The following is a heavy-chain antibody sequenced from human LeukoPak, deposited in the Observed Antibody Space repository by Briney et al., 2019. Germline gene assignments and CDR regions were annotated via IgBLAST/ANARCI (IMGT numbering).Heavy chain of an antibody. CDR2: FDPEDGET. J-gene: IGHJ4*02. D-gene: IGHD6-19*01. CDR3: ATEAYLAVAGTWLDY. CDR1: GYTLTELS. V-gene: IGHV1-24*01. Sequence: PSASVEVSCKVSGYTLTELSMHWVRQAPGKGLEWMGGFDPEDGETIYAQKFQGRVTMTEDTSTDTAYMELSSLGSEDTAVYYCATEAYLAVAGTWLDYWGQGTLVTVSS.